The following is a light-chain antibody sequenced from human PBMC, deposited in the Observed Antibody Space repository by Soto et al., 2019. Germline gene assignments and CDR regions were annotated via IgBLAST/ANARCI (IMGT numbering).Light chain of an antibody. CDR3: QQYGSSLYT. J-gene: IGKJ2*01. V-gene: IGKV3-20*01. CDR2: GAS. Sequence: EIVLTQSPGTLSLSPGERATLSCRASQSISSSYLAWYQQKPGQAPRLLIYGASSRATGIPDRFSGSGSGTDFTLTSSRLEPEDFVVYYCQQYGSSLYTFGQGTKLEIK. CDR1: QSISSSY.